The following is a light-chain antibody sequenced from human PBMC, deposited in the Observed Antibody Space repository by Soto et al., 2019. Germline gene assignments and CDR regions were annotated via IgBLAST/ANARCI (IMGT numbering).Light chain of an antibody. Sequence: QSALTQPASASGSPGQSITISCTGTSSDVGGYNYVSWYQQHPGKAPKLMIYDVSNRPSGVSNRFSGSKSGNTASLTISGLQAEDEADYYCSSYTSSIFYVFGTGTQLTVL. CDR2: DVS. J-gene: IGLJ1*01. V-gene: IGLV2-14*01. CDR3: SSYTSSIFYV. CDR1: SSDVGGYNY.